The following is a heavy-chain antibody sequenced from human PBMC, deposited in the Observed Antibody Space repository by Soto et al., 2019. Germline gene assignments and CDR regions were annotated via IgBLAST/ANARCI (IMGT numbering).Heavy chain of an antibody. V-gene: IGHV1-46*03. Sequence: GASVKVSCKASGYTFTSYYMHWVRQAPGQGLEWMGIINPSGGSTSYAQKFQGRVTMTRDTSTSTVYMELSSLRSEDTAVYYCARDGWIFGVTHYYMAVWGKGTTVTVSS. CDR2: INPSGGST. CDR1: GYTFTSYY. D-gene: IGHD3-3*01. CDR3: ARDGWIFGVTHYYMAV. J-gene: IGHJ6*03.